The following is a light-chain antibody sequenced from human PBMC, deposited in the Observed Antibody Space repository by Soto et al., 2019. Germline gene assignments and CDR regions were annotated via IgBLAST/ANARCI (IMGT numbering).Light chain of an antibody. CDR1: QSVSSH. J-gene: IGKJ1*01. Sequence: ETVVTQSPATLSVSPGERATLSCRASQSVSSHLAWYQQKPGQAPRLLIYGASTRATGVPARFSGSGSGTEFALTISSLQAEDSAVYYCQKFDKWPWTFGQGTKVEVK. CDR2: GAS. V-gene: IGKV3-15*01. CDR3: QKFDKWPWT.